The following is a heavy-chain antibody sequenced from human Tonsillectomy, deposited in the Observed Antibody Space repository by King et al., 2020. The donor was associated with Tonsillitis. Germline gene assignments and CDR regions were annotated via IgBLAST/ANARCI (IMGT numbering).Heavy chain of an antibody. J-gene: IGHJ4*02. CDR3: ARREGPFDY. CDR1: GGSFSSSSYY. Sequence: QMQLQESGPGLVKPSETLSLTCTVSGGSFSSSSYYWGWIRPPPGKGLEWVGSIYYTWNTYYNLSLKSRVTISVDTSKNQFSLRVSSVTAADTAVYYCARREGPFDYRGQGTLVTVSS. V-gene: IGHV4-39*01. CDR2: IYYTWNT.